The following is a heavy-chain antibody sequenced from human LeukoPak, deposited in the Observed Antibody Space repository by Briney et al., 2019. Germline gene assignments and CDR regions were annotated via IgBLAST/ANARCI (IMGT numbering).Heavy chain of an antibody. Sequence: GGSLRLSCTASGFTLSSYAMSWVRQAPGKGLEWASGFSGSGGKTYYADSVKGRFTISRDNSKNTLYLQMNSLRAEDTAVYFCAKDRYSSSSGYFDYWGQGTLVTVSS. J-gene: IGHJ4*02. V-gene: IGHV3-23*01. CDR3: AKDRYSSSSGYFDY. CDR1: GFTLSSYA. D-gene: IGHD6-6*01. CDR2: FSGSGGKT.